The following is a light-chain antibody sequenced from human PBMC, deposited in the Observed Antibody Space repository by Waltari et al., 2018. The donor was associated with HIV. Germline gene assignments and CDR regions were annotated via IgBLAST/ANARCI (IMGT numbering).Light chain of an antibody. Sequence: DIEMTQSPSSLSASIGDRVTITCQASQDIGKFLNWYQQKPGKAPKVLIYDASNLESGVPSRFSGSGSGTDFTFAISGLQPEDIATYYCQQYDSFPITFGQGTRLEIK. CDR3: QQYDSFPIT. CDR1: QDIGKF. J-gene: IGKJ5*01. CDR2: DAS. V-gene: IGKV1-33*01.